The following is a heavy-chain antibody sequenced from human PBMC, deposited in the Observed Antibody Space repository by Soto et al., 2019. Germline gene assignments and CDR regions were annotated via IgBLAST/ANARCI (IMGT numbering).Heavy chain of an antibody. CDR2: IFHSGST. J-gene: IGHJ4*02. D-gene: IGHD1-26*01. CDR3: ARVFSGSYSDY. Sequence: QVQLQESGPGLVKPSGTLSLTCAVSGGSIRSNNWWSWVRQPPGKGLEWIGEIFHSGSTNYNPSLKTRCTISVDKSKNPFSLKLSSVTAADTAVYYCARVFSGSYSDYWGQGTLVTVSS. CDR1: GGSIRSNNW. V-gene: IGHV4-4*02.